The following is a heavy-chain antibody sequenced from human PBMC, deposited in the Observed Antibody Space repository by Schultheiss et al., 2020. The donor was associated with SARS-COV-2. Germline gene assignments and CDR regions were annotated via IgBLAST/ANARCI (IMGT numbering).Heavy chain of an antibody. Sequence: SETLSLTCAVYGGSFSGYYWSWIRQHPGKGLEWIGYIYYSGSTYYNPSLKSRVTISVDTSKNQFSLKLSSVTAADTAVYYCARGGTWELRLVDYWGQGTLVTVSS. CDR3: ARGGTWELRLVDY. D-gene: IGHD1-26*01. V-gene: IGHV4-34*01. CDR1: GGSFSGYY. CDR2: IYYSGST. J-gene: IGHJ4*02.